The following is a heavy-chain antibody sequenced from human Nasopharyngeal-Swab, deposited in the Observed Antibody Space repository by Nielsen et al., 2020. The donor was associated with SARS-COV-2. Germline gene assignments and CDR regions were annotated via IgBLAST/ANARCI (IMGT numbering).Heavy chain of an antibody. CDR1: GFTFSNYA. CDR2: IYSGGST. D-gene: IGHD6-13*01. V-gene: IGHV3-66*01. Sequence: GESLKISCAASGFTFSNYAMNWVRQAPGKGLEWVSVIYSGGSTYYADSVKGRFTISRDNSKNTLYLQMNSLRAEDTAVYYCARDRWAGYTDYWGQGTLVTVSS. J-gene: IGHJ4*02. CDR3: ARDRWAGYTDY.